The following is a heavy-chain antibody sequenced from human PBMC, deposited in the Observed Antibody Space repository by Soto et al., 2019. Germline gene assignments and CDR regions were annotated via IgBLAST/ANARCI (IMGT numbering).Heavy chain of an antibody. V-gene: IGHV4-39*01. CDR1: GGSISSSSYY. CDR3: ARRYSSSPFDY. D-gene: IGHD6-6*01. CDR2: IYYSGST. J-gene: IGHJ4*02. Sequence: SETLSLTCTVSGGSISSSSYYWGWIRQPPGKGLEWIGSIYYSGSTYYNPSLKSRVTISVDTSKNQFSLKLSSVTAADTAVYYCARRYSSSPFDYWGQGTLVTVSS.